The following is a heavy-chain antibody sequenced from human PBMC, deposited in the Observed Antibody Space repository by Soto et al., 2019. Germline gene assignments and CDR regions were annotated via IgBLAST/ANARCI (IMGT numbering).Heavy chain of an antibody. D-gene: IGHD3-10*02. CDR2: IYVTTTGIT. CDR1: GGSFGGYY. V-gene: IGHV4-4*07. CDR3: DRNPPGMLTNSYCFDS. Sequence: SETLSLTCTVSGGSFGGYYWNWVRQPAGKGLEWIGRIYVTTTGITDYNLYLKGRVTMSIDTSKKQFSLSLTSVTAADTALYYSDRNPPGMLTNSYCFDSWGRGILVTVSS. J-gene: IGHJ4*02.